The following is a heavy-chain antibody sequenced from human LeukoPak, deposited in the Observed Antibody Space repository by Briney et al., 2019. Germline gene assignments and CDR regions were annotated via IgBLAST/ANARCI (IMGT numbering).Heavy chain of an antibody. V-gene: IGHV1-18*01. CDR2: IRTQSGNT. CDR1: GYTLTSYG. CDR3: ARGAYGDK. Sequence: GASVKVSCEASGYTLTSYGINWIRQAPGQGLEWMGWIRTQSGNTNYAQKVQGRLTLTTDRSTNTAYMELRSLRSDDTAVYYCARGAYGDKWGQGTMVTVSS. D-gene: IGHD4-17*01. J-gene: IGHJ4*02.